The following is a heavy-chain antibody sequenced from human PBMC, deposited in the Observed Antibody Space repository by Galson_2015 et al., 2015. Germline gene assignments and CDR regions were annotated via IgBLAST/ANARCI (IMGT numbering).Heavy chain of an antibody. Sequence: SLRLSCAASGFTFSSYRTNWVRQAPGKGLEWVSSISSSSSYIYYADSVKGRFTISRDNAKNSLYLQMNSLRDEDTAVYYCARDPVWELHTTGDYWGQGTLVTVSS. D-gene: IGHD1-26*01. CDR3: ARDPVWELHTTGDY. CDR1: GFTFSSYR. J-gene: IGHJ4*02. V-gene: IGHV3-21*01. CDR2: ISSSSSYI.